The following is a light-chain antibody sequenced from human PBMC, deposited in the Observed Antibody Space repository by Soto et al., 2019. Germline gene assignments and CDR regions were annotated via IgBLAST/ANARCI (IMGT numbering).Light chain of an antibody. CDR3: CPYAGTSTYVV. J-gene: IGLJ2*01. V-gene: IGLV2-23*01. CDR2: EGS. CDR1: SSDVGSYNL. Sequence: QSALTQPASVSGSPGQSITISCTGTSSDVGSYNLVSWYQHHPGKAPKLMIYEGSKRPSGVSNRFSGSKSGNTASLTISGLQAEDEADYYCCPYAGTSTYVVIGGGTKLTVL.